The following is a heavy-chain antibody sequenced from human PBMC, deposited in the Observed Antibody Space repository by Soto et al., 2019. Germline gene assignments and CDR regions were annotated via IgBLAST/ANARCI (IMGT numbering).Heavy chain of an antibody. D-gene: IGHD4-17*01. Sequence: PSETLSLTCTVSGGSISRSPYYWAWIRQPPGKGLQWIGNIYYNGNTFYNPSLKSRVTISIDTSKSQFSLGLSSVTASDTAVYYCARHDGDPDWFDPWGQGTLVTVSS. CDR1: GGSISRSPYY. CDR3: ARHDGDPDWFDP. V-gene: IGHV4-39*01. J-gene: IGHJ5*02. CDR2: IYYNGNT.